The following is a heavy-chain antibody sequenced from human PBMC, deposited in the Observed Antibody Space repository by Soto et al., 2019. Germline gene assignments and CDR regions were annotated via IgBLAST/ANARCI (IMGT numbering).Heavy chain of an antibody. Sequence: GGSLRLSCAASRFTFSDSAMHWVRQASGKGLEWVGRIRSKADNYATAYAASVKGRFTISRDDSKNTAYLQMNSLKTEDTAVYYCTRHRYGDYYYYGMDVWGQGTTVTVSS. CDR1: RFTFSDSA. V-gene: IGHV3-73*01. D-gene: IGHD4-17*01. J-gene: IGHJ6*02. CDR2: IRSKADNYAT. CDR3: TRHRYGDYYYYGMDV.